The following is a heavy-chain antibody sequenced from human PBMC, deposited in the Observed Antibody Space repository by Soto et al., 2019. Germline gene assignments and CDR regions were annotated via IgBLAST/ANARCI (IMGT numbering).Heavy chain of an antibody. CDR3: ARRRQQLVRARFDY. V-gene: IGHV4-34*01. J-gene: IGHJ4*02. D-gene: IGHD6-13*01. Sequence: PSETLSLTCAVYGGSFSGYYWSWIRQPPGKGLEWIGEINHSGSTNYNPSLKSRVTISVETSKNQFSLKLSSVTAADTAVYYCARRRQQLVRARFDYWGQGTLVTVSS. CDR1: GGSFSGYY. CDR2: INHSGST.